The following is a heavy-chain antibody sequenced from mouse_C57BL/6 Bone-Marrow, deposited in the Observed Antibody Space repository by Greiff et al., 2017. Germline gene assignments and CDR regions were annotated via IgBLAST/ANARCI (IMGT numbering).Heavy chain of an antibody. Sequence: EVKLMESGPGLAKPSQTLSLTCSVTGYSITSYYWNWIRKFPGNKLEYMGYISYSGSTYYNPSLKSRISITRDTSKNQYYRQLNSVTTEDTATYYCARYLYYFDYWGQGTTLTVSS. CDR3: ARYLYYFDY. CDR2: ISYSGST. D-gene: IGHD6-1*01. J-gene: IGHJ2*01. V-gene: IGHV3-8*01. CDR1: GYSITSYY.